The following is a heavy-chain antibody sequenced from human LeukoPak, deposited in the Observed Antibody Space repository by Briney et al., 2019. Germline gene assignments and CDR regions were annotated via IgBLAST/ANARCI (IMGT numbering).Heavy chain of an antibody. Sequence: SETLSLTCTISDDSIYDYYWSWLRQPPGQGLEWIGYIYYSGSTYYNPSLKSRVTISVDTSKNQFFLKLSSVTAADTAVYYCARHLVAAVPNWFDPWGQGALVTVSS. CDR1: DDSIYDYY. CDR2: IYYSGST. V-gene: IGHV4-59*04. D-gene: IGHD6-13*01. J-gene: IGHJ5*02. CDR3: ARHLVAAVPNWFDP.